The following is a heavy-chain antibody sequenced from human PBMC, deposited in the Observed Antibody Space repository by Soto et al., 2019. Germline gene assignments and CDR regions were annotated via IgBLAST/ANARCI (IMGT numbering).Heavy chain of an antibody. V-gene: IGHV1-46*03. CDR3: AGGYCSGGSRGAFDI. CDR2: INPSGGST. Sequence: GASVKVSCKASGYTFTSYYMHWVRQAPGQGLEWMGIINPSGGSTSYAQKFQGRVTMTRDTSTSTVYMELSSLRSEDTAVYYCAGGYCSGGSRGAFDIWGQGTMVTVSS. CDR1: GYTFTSYY. J-gene: IGHJ3*02. D-gene: IGHD2-15*01.